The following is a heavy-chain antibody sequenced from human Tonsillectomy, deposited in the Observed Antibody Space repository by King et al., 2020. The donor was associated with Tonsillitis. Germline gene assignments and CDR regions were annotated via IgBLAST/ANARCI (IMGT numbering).Heavy chain of an antibody. Sequence: VQLQESGPGLVKPSETLSLTCNVSGGSVNSDSYYWRWIRQPPGKGLEWIGYFYSGSTNYNPSLRSRVTMSVDTPKNQFSLRLSSVTAADTAVYYCARVHNTSDLAFNNWGQGTLVTVSS. CDR2: FYSGST. V-gene: IGHV4-61*01. D-gene: IGHD2/OR15-2a*01. CDR3: ARVHNTSDLAFNN. CDR1: GGSVNSDSYY. J-gene: IGHJ4*02.